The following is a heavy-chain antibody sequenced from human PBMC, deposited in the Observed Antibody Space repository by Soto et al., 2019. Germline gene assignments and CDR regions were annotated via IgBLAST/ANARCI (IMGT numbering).Heavy chain of an antibody. CDR1: ECPDRANRVY. D-gene: IGHD5-12*01. V-gene: IGHV4-39*01. CDR2: TYYRGST. Sequence: SEAQFVTSVVPECPDRANRVYSGWGRHNQGGGLESTGSTYYRGSTYYTPPLKSRVTISVDTSKNQFSLKLSSVTAADTAVYYCARGYSGYDLPKRGWFDPWGQGNLVTVSS. CDR3: ARGYSGYDLPKRGWFDP. J-gene: IGHJ5*02.